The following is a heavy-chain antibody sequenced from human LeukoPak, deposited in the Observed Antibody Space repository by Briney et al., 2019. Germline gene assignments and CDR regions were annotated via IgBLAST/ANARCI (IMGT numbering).Heavy chain of an antibody. CDR1: GYTFTSYD. J-gene: IGHJ4*02. D-gene: IGHD6-13*01. V-gene: IGHV1-8*01. CDR3: ARGVAAAGADY. CDR2: MNPNSGNT. Sequence: ASVKVSCKASGYTFTSYDINWVRQATGQGHEWMGWMNPNSGNTGYAQKFQGRVTMTRNTFLITAYMELSSLRYEDTAVYYCARGVAAAGADYWGQGTLVTVSS.